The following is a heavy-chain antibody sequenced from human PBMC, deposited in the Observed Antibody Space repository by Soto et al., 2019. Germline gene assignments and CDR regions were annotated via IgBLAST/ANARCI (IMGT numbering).Heavy chain of an antibody. D-gene: IGHD2-2*01. Sequence: EVQLVESGGGLVQPGGSLRLSCAASGFTFSSYWMSWVRQAPGKGLEWVANIKQDGSEKYYVDSVKGRFTISRDNAKDSLYLQMNRLRAEDTAVYYCASSSTSCYLCGSSAFDIWGQGTMVTVSS. V-gene: IGHV3-7*01. CDR2: IKQDGSEK. J-gene: IGHJ3*02. CDR3: ASSSTSCYLCGSSAFDI. CDR1: GFTFSSYW.